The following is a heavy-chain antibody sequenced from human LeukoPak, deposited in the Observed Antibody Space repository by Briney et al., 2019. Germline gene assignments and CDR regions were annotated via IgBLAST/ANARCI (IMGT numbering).Heavy chain of an antibody. J-gene: IGHJ5*02. CDR3: ATYRQVLLPFEA. CDR2: IFPSGDEI. CDR1: GFTFSTFA. V-gene: IGHV3-23*01. Sequence: GGSLRLSCAASGFTFSTFAMIWVRQPPGKGLEWVSSIFPSGDEIHYADSVRGRFTIFRDNSKSTLSLQMNSLRAEDTAIYYCATYRQVLLPFEAWGQGTLVTVSS. D-gene: IGHD2-8*02.